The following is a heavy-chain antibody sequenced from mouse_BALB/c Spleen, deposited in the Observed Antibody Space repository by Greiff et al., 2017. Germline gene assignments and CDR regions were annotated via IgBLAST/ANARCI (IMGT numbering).Heavy chain of an antibody. CDR1: GFNIKDTY. D-gene: IGHD1-1*01. CDR3: ASSSPLAY. J-gene: IGHJ3*01. Sequence: VQLQQSGAELVKPGASVKLSCTASGFNIKDTYMHWVKQRPEQGLEWIGRIDPANGNTKYDPKFQGKATITADTSSNTAYLQLSSLTSEDTAVYYCASSSPLAYWGQGTLVTVSA. V-gene: IGHV14-3*02. CDR2: IDPANGNT.